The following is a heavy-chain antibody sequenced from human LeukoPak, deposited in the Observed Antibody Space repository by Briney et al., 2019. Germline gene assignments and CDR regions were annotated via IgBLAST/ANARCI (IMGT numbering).Heavy chain of an antibody. D-gene: IGHD6-6*01. CDR2: INHSGST. CDR1: GGSFSGYY. Sequence: SETLSLTCAVYGGSFSGYYWSWIRQPPGKGLEWIGEINHSGSTNYNPSLKSRVTISVDTSKNQFSLKLSSVTAADTAVYYCARGKAARSYYYYGMDVWGQGTTVTVSS. J-gene: IGHJ6*02. CDR3: ARGKAARSYYYYGMDV. V-gene: IGHV4-34*01.